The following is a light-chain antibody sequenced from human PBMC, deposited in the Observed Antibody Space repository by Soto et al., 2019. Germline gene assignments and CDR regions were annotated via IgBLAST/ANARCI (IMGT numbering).Light chain of an antibody. V-gene: IGKV3D-15*01. Sequence: ELVVTQSPANLSVSPGERVTLYCRTSQDVSSKLAWYQQKAGQAPSLLIYDASTRATGTPARFSGSGSGTEFTLAVSSLQSEDYAVYFCQQYIRWPLTFGGGTKVDIK. J-gene: IGKJ4*01. CDR3: QQYIRWPLT. CDR2: DAS. CDR1: QDVSSK.